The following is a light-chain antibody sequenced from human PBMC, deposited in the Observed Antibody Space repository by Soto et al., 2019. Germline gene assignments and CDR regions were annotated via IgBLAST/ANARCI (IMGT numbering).Light chain of an antibody. V-gene: IGKV3-20*01. CDR1: QSVSSSY. CDR3: QQYGSLPYT. J-gene: IGKJ2*01. Sequence: EIVSTQSPGTLSLSPGERATLSCRASQSVSSSYLAWYQQKPGQAPRLLIYGASRRATGIPDRFSGSGAGTDFTLTISRLEPEDFAVYHCQQYGSLPYTFGQGTKVDIK. CDR2: GAS.